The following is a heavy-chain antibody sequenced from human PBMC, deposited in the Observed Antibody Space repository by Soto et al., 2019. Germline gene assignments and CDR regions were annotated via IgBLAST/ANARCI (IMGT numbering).Heavy chain of an antibody. J-gene: IGHJ5*01. CDR1: GFPFSSYG. CDR3: AKDLYRGSHRAGGYS. CDR2: ISDDGSKE. Sequence: QVQLVESGGGVVQPGRSLRLSCAASGFPFSSYGMHWVRQVPGKGLEWAAVISDDGSKERYADSVKGRFTISRDNSKNSVSLQMHSLRTEDTAGYECAKDLYRGSHRAGGYSGVQGTLVTVSA. D-gene: IGHD3-16*01. V-gene: IGHV3-30*18.